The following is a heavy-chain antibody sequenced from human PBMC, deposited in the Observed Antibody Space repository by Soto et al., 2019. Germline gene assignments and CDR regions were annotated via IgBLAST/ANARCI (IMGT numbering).Heavy chain of an antibody. D-gene: IGHD2-2*02. V-gene: IGHV3-30*18. CDR1: GLTFSNYG. Sequence: QVHLVESGGGVVQPGRSLRLSCEVSGLTFSNYGMHWVRQGPGKGLEWVAVISNEGRDERYADSVRGRFTISRDNSKNTLYLQMSSLRAEDTAVYYCAKGCGIGTSCYILDYWGQGTLVTVSS. J-gene: IGHJ4*02. CDR2: ISNEGRDE. CDR3: AKGCGIGTSCYILDY.